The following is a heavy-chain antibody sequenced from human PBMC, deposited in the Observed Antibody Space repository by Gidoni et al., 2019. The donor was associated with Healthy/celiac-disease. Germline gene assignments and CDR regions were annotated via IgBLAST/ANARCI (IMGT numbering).Heavy chain of an antibody. Sequence: QVQLVESGGGVVQPGRSLRLSCAASGFTFSSYAMHWVRQAPGKGLEWVAVISNDGSNKYYADSVKCRFTISRDNSKNTLYLQMNSLRAEDTAVYYCARDASTGPYYYYYMDVWGKGTTVTVSS. J-gene: IGHJ6*03. CDR3: ARDASTGPYYYYYMDV. CDR1: GFTFSSYA. CDR2: ISNDGSNK. D-gene: IGHD4-17*01. V-gene: IGHV3-30-3*01.